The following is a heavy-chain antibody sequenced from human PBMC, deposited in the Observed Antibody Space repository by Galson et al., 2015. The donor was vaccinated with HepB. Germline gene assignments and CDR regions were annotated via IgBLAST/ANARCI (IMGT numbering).Heavy chain of an antibody. Sequence: PALVKPTQTLTLTCTFSGFSLNSREPRVSWIRQPPGKALEWLARIEWDNKKFYSASQKTRLTISKDTSKNQVVLTLTNVDPVDTATYYCVRIGPAAVDSWGLGTLVTVSS. CDR3: VRIGPAAVDS. D-gene: IGHD6-13*01. V-gene: IGHV2-70*04. J-gene: IGHJ5*02. CDR1: GFSLNSREPR. CDR2: IEWDNKK.